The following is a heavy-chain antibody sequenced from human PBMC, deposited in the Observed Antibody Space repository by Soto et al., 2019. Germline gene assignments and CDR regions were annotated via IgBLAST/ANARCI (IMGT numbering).Heavy chain of an antibody. D-gene: IGHD3-22*01. V-gene: IGHV1-69*13. CDR2: IIPIFGTA. J-gene: IGHJ5*02. Sequence: SSVKVSCKASGGTFSRYAISWVRQAPGQGLEWMGGIIPIFGTANYAQKFQGRVTITADESTSTAYMELSSLRSEDTAVYYCARSTYYYDSSGPITWGQGTLVTVSS. CDR1: GGTFSRYA. CDR3: ARSTYYYDSSGPIT.